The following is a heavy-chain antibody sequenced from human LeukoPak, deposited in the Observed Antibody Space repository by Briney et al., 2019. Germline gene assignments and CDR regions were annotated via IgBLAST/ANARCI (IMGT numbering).Heavy chain of an antibody. CDR2: ISYDGSNK. CDR1: GFTFSSYG. D-gene: IGHD3-10*01. CDR3: ARGGYYGLGNDFRFDP. V-gene: IGHV3-30*03. J-gene: IGHJ5*02. Sequence: GRSLRLSCAASGFTFSSYGMHWVRQAPGKGLEWVAVISYDGSNKYYADSVKGRFTISRDNSKNTLYLQMNSLRAEDTAVYYCARGGYYGLGNDFRFDPWGQGTLVTVSS.